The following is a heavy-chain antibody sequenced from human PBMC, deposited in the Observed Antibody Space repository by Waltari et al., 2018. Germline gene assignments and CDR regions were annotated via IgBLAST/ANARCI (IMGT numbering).Heavy chain of an antibody. D-gene: IGHD3-10*01. CDR2: IYYSGST. V-gene: IGHV4-59*01. CDR3: ARKSMVRGVTFTH. CDR1: GGSLSSSY. Sequence: QVQLQESGPGLVEPSDTLSLTCPVTGGSLSSSYWSWLRQPQGKGLEWIGYIYYSGSTNYNPSVKSRVTISVDTSKNQFSLKLSSVTAADTAVYYCARKSMVRGVTFTHWGQGTLVTVSS. J-gene: IGHJ4*02.